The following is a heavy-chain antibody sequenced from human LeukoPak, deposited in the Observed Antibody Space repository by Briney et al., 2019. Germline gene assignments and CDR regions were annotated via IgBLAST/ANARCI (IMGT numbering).Heavy chain of an antibody. J-gene: IGHJ4*02. D-gene: IGHD5-24*01. CDR2: IGQDGNEK. Sequence: GGSLRLSCAASGFTLRSYWMIWVRQAPGKGLEWVANIGQDGNEKYYVDSVRGRFTISRDNAKNSLYLKMDNLRVEDTALYYCARGDAFSGDYWGQGTLVTVSS. CDR1: GFTLRSYW. V-gene: IGHV3-7*04. CDR3: ARGDAFSGDY.